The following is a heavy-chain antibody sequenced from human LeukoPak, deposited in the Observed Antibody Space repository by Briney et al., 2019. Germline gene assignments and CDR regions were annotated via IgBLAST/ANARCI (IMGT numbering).Heavy chain of an antibody. J-gene: IGHJ4*02. CDR2: INPNNGGT. D-gene: IGHD1-14*01. V-gene: IGHV1-2*02. CDR1: GYTFTVHY. CDR3: ARGGGNLKLDY. Sequence: GASVKVSCKASGYTFTVHYIHWVRQAPGQDLEWMGWINPNNGGTNYAQNFQGRVTMTRDTSISTGYMELSRLTSDDTAVYYCARGGGNLKLDYWGQGTLVTVSS.